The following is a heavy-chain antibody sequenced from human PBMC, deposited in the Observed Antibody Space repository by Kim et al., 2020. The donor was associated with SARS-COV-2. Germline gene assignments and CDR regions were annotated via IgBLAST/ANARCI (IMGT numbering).Heavy chain of an antibody. Sequence: SETLSLTCAVYGGSFSGHYWTWIRPPPGKGPEWIAEINHRRSTNYNPSLKSRVTVSVDTSKNQFSLKVSALTAADTAVYYCARGAMTSVTAKEGDHY. J-gene: IGHJ6*01. CDR3: ARGAMTSVTAKEGDHY. V-gene: IGHV4-34*01. CDR2: INHRRST. CDR1: GGSFSGHY. D-gene: IGHD4-17*01.